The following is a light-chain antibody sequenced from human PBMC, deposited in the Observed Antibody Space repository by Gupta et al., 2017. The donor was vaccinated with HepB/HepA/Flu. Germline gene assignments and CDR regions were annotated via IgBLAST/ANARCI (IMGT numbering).Light chain of an antibody. CDR2: DTS. J-gene: IGKJ3*01. Sequence: EIVLTQSPATLSLSTGERATLSCRDSQSVGNYLAWYQQKPGQAPRLIIYDTSSRAIGIPGRFIDSGYGTDFTLTSNRLEAEDCAVYYWQQRSSFVTFGHGTKVDIK. CDR1: QSVGNY. V-gene: IGKV3-11*01. CDR3: QQRSSFVT.